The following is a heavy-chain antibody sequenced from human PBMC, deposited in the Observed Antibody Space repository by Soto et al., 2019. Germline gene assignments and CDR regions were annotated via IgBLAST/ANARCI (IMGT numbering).Heavy chain of an antibody. CDR1: GGSINNYY. CDR3: ARHPRNYFDY. CDR2: IYYSGGT. V-gene: IGHV4-59*08. Sequence: TSETLSLTCTVSGGSINNYYWSWIRQPPGRGLEWIGYIYYSGGTNYNPSLKSRVTISIDTSKNQFSLKLSSVTAADTAVYYCARHPRNYFDYWGQGTLVTVSS. J-gene: IGHJ4*02.